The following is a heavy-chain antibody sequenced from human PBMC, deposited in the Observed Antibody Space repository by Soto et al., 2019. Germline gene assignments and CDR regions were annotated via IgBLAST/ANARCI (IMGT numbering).Heavy chain of an antibody. J-gene: IGHJ4*02. CDR2: IYYSGST. V-gene: IGHV4-31*03. Sequence: QVQLQESGPALVKPSQTLSLTCTVSGGSISSGGYYWSWIRQHPGKGLEWIGYIYYSGSTYYNPSLKSRVIISVDTSKSQFSLKLSSVTAADTAVYYCARLSDGLLGLDYWGQGTLVTVSS. CDR3: ARLSDGLLGLDY. CDR1: GGSISSGGYY. D-gene: IGHD3-10*01.